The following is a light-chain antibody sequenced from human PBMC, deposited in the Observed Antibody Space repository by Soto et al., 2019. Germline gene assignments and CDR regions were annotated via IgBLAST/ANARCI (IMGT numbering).Light chain of an antibody. V-gene: IGKV1-33*01. CDR1: QDISNY. Sequence: DIQMTQSPSSLSASVGDRVTITCQASQDISNYLNWYQQKPGKAPKLLIYDASNLETGVPSRFSGSGSGTDFTFNISSLQPEDIATYYCQQYGSLPPLTFGGGTKVGIK. CDR3: QQYGSLPPLT. J-gene: IGKJ4*01. CDR2: DAS.